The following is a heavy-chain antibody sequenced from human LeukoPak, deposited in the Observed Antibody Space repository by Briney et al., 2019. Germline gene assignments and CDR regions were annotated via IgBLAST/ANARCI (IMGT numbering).Heavy chain of an antibody. V-gene: IGHV4-59*11. Sequence: PSETLSLTCTVSGGSISSHYWSWLRQPPGKGLEWIGYIYYSGSTNYNPSLKSRVTISVDTSKNQFSLKLSSVTAADTAVYYCARTYYGVGWFDPWGQGTLVTVSS. J-gene: IGHJ5*02. CDR2: IYYSGST. CDR3: ARTYYGVGWFDP. D-gene: IGHD4-17*01. CDR1: GGSISSHY.